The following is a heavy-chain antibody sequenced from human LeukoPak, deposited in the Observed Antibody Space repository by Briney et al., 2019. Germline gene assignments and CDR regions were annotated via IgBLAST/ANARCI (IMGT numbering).Heavy chain of an antibody. J-gene: IGHJ6*03. CDR2: IYPGDSDT. Sequence: VESLKLYCNGSGYSFTGSWIAWVRQVPGKGLEWMGIIYPGDSDTRYSPSFQGLVTISADKSISTAYLQWSSLKASDTAMYYCARLTTVTTTTPYYMDVWGKGTTVTVSS. D-gene: IGHD4-11*01. CDR3: ARLTTVTTTTPYYMDV. V-gene: IGHV5-51*01. CDR1: GYSFTGSW.